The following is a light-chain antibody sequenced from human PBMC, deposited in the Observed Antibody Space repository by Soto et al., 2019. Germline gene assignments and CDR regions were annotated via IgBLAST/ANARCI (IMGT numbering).Light chain of an antibody. V-gene: IGKV1-9*01. Sequence: DIQLTQSPSFLSASVGDRVTITCRASQAISSYLAWYQQKPGKPPKLLIYGASTLQSDVPSRFSGSGSGKEFTLTVSSLQAEDSATYYCQQFNDYPLTFGGGIKVEI. CDR2: GAS. CDR1: QAISSY. CDR3: QQFNDYPLT. J-gene: IGKJ4*01.